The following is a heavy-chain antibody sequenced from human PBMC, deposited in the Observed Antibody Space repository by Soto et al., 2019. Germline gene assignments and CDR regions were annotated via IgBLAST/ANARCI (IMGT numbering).Heavy chain of an antibody. CDR1: GYTFTSYD. CDR2: MNPNSGNT. J-gene: IGHJ6*02. Sequence: QVQLVQSGAEVKKPGASVKVSCKASGYTFTSYDINWVRQATGQGLEWMGWMNPNSGNTGYAQKFQGRVNMTRNTSLSTAYRELSSLRSEDTAVYYCAGGLLQLWLGRCYYGMDVWGQGTTVTVSS. D-gene: IGHD5-18*01. V-gene: IGHV1-8*01. CDR3: AGGLLQLWLGRCYYGMDV.